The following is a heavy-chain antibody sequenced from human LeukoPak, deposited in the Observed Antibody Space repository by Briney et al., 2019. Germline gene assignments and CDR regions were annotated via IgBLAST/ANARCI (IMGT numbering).Heavy chain of an antibody. CDR2: IYTSGST. J-gene: IGHJ4*02. CDR3: ASADGAYGGNLHYFDY. CDR1: GGSISSGSYY. Sequence: SETLSLTCTVSGGSISSGSYYWSWIRQPAGKGLEWIGRIYTSGSTNYNPSLKSRVTISVDTSKNQFSLKLSSVTAADTAVYYSASADGAYGGNLHYFDYWGQGTLVTVSS. D-gene: IGHD4/OR15-4a*01. V-gene: IGHV4-61*02.